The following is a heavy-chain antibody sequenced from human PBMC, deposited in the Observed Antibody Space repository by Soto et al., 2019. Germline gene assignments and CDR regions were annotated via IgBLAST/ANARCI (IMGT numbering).Heavy chain of an antibody. CDR2: IYHSGST. J-gene: IGHJ4*02. CDR3: ARKLPTPQLTFDS. V-gene: IGHV4-59*01. CDR1: GDSINSYY. Sequence: SETLSLTCTVSGDSINSYYCSWIRQPPGKGLEWIGYIYHSGSTNYNPSLKSRVTISVDTSKNQFSLKLSSVTAADTAVYYCARKLPTPQLTFDSWGQGTLVTGSS. D-gene: IGHD6-6*01.